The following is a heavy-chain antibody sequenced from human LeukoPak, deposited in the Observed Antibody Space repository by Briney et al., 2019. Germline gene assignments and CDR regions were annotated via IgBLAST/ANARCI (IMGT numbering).Heavy chain of an antibody. D-gene: IGHD6-19*01. Sequence: SETLSLTCTVSGDSISSDLYYWSWIRQPAGKGLEWIGRIYTTGSTNYNPSLKSRITISVDTSKNQFSLNLSSVTAADTAVYYCARADSAVAVDYWGQGTLVTVSS. CDR2: IYTTGST. J-gene: IGHJ4*02. CDR3: ARADSAVAVDY. CDR1: GDSISSDLYY. V-gene: IGHV4-61*02.